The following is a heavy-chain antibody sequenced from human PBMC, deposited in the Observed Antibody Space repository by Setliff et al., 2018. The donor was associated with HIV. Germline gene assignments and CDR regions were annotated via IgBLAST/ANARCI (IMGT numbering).Heavy chain of an antibody. Sequence: PGGSLRLSCVASGFTFRTFAMHWVRQAPGKGLEWVSVISYDGSRVAYADSVKGRFIISRDNSKNTLYLRMSGLRAEDTALYFCAKVFRSYISRTHYYYLDVWGRGTMVTVSS. CDR2: ISYDGSRV. V-gene: IGHV3-30*15. CDR3: AKVFRSYISRTHYYYLDV. CDR1: GFTFRTFA. D-gene: IGHD3-10*02. J-gene: IGHJ6*03.